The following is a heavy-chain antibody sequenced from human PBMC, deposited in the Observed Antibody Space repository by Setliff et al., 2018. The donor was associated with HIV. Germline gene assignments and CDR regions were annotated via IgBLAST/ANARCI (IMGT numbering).Heavy chain of an antibody. V-gene: IGHV4-39*01. CDR1: GGSISSSTYY. J-gene: IGHJ4*02. CDR2: IYYSGNT. CDR3: ARLEGGSPLDY. D-gene: IGHD1-26*01. Sequence: PSETLSLTCTVSGGSISSSTYYWGWIRQPPGRGLEWIGSIYYSGNTYYNSSLKSRVTISVDTSKNQFSLKLSSVTAAETAVYYCARLEGGSPLDYWGQGILVTVSS.